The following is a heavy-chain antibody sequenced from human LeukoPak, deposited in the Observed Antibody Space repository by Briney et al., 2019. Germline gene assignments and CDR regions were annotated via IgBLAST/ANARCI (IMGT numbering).Heavy chain of an antibody. CDR3: AKHPYNDFWSGYYKGFDY. Sequence: QPGGSLRLSCAASGFTFSNYWIHWVRQAPGKGLEWVSSFSGAGDYTHSADSVKGRFIISRDNSKNTLYLQMNSLRVEDTAVYYCAKHPYNDFWSGYYKGFDYWGQGTLVTVSS. J-gene: IGHJ4*02. CDR2: FSGAGDYT. V-gene: IGHV3-23*01. D-gene: IGHD3-3*01. CDR1: GFTFSNYW.